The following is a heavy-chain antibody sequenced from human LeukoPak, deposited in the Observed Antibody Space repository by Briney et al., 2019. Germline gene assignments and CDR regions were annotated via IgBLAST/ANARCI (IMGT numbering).Heavy chain of an antibody. CDR3: ARGLREYYDFWSAQDY. Sequence: GGSPRLSCAASGFTFSSYSMNWVRQAPGKGLEWVSSISSSSSYIYYADSVKGRFTISRDNAKNSLYLQMNSLRAEDTAVYYCARGLREYYDFWSAQDYWGQGTLVTVSS. CDR2: ISSSSSYI. D-gene: IGHD3-3*01. V-gene: IGHV3-21*04. J-gene: IGHJ4*02. CDR1: GFTFSSYS.